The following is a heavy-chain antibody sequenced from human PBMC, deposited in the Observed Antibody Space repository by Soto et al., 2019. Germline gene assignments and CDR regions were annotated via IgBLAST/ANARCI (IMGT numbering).Heavy chain of an antibody. Sequence: GGSLRLSCAASGFTFSSYAMSWVRQAPGKGLEWVSAISGSGGSTYYADSVKGRFTISRDNSKNTLYLQMNSLRAEDTAVYYCAKDGYSSSWYVPILSYWGQGTLVTVSS. D-gene: IGHD6-13*01. V-gene: IGHV3-23*01. CDR3: AKDGYSSSWYVPILSY. CDR1: GFTFSSYA. CDR2: ISGSGGST. J-gene: IGHJ4*02.